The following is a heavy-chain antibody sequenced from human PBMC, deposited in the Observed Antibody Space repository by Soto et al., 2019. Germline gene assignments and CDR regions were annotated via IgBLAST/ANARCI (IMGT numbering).Heavy chain of an antibody. CDR3: AREYGNYGPDY. J-gene: IGHJ4*02. CDR1: GYTFTTYG. D-gene: IGHD4-17*01. V-gene: IGHV1-18*01. Sequence: QVELVQSGAEVKKPGATVKVSCKASGYTFTTYGIDWVRQAPGQGLEWMGWISGYNGNTNYAQKLQGRVTMTSDTSTNTAYMELRSLRSDDTSVYYCAREYGNYGPDYWGQGTLVTVSS. CDR2: ISGYNGNT.